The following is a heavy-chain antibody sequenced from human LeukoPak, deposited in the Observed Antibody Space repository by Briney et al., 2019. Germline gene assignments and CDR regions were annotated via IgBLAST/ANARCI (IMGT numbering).Heavy chain of an antibody. V-gene: IGHV3-48*02. CDR2: ISSSSSTI. CDR1: GFTFSSYS. Sequence: GGSLRLSCAASGFTFSSYSMNWVRQAPGKGLEWVSYISSSSSTIYYADSVKGRFTISRDNAKNSLYLQMNSLRDEDTAVYYCARDAGCSSTTCYSGWFDPWGQGTLVTVSS. J-gene: IGHJ5*02. D-gene: IGHD2-2*01. CDR3: ARDAGCSSTTCYSGWFDP.